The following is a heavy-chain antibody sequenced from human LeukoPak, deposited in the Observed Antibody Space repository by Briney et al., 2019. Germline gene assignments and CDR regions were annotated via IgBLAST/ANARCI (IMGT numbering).Heavy chain of an antibody. Sequence: PGGSLRLSCAASGFTFNTNWMHWVRQAPGKGLVWVSCINGDGSTTTYADSVKGRFTISRDNAKNTVCLQINNLRPEDTAVYYCARDRYYVPDNWGQGTLVTVSS. V-gene: IGHV3-74*01. D-gene: IGHD3-10*02. CDR1: GFTFNTNW. CDR2: INGDGSTT. J-gene: IGHJ4*02. CDR3: ARDRYYVPDN.